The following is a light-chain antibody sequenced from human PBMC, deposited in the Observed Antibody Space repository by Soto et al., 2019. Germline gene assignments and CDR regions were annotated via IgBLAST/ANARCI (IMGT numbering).Light chain of an antibody. V-gene: IGLV1-40*01. Sequence: QSVLAQPPSVSGAPGQRVTISCTGSSSNIGANYDVHWYQQLPGTAPKLLIYANIYRPSGVPDRFSGSKSGTSASLAITGLQAEDEADYYCQSYDSSLSGYDFGTGTKVTVL. CDR2: ANI. J-gene: IGLJ1*01. CDR3: QSYDSSLSGYD. CDR1: SSNIGANYD.